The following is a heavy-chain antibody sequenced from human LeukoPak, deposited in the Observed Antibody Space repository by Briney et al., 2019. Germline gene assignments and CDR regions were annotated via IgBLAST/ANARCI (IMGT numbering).Heavy chain of an antibody. Sequence: PGGSLRLSCAASGFTFSSYGMHWVRQAPGKGLEWVALISYDGSHKYFADSVKGRFTISRDNSKDTLYLQMNSLRAEDTAVYYCAKEVDHGAPFDYWGQGTLVTVSS. CDR1: GFTFSSYG. CDR3: AKEVDHGAPFDY. D-gene: IGHD4-17*01. V-gene: IGHV3-30*18. J-gene: IGHJ4*02. CDR2: ISYDGSHK.